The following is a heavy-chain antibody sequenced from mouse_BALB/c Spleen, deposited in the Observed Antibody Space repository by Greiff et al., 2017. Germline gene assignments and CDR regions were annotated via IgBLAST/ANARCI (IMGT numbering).Heavy chain of an antibody. CDR1: GYTFTSYW. D-gene: IGHD2-14*01. J-gene: IGHJ4*01. CDR2: IDPSDSYT. V-gene: IGHV1-69*02. Sequence: QVQLQQPGAELVKPGASVKLSCKASGYTFTSYWMHWVKQRPGQGLEWIGEIDPSDSYTNYNQKFKDKATLTVDKSSSTAYMQLSSPTSEDSAVYYCTRSGAYYRSLYAMDYWGQGTSVTVSS. CDR3: TRSGAYYRSLYAMDY.